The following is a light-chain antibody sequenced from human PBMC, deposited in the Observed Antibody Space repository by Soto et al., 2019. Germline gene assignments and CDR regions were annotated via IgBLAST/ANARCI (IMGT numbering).Light chain of an antibody. CDR2: STS. CDR3: QQSYSTPSIT. V-gene: IGKV1-39*01. Sequence: DLQMTQAPSSLSASVGDRVNITCRASQNIRNSLNWYQQKPGKAPKLLISSTSSLQSGVPSRFSGSGSGTDFTLNISSLQPEDFASYYCQQSYSTPSITFGQGTRLEI. J-gene: IGKJ5*01. CDR1: QNIRNS.